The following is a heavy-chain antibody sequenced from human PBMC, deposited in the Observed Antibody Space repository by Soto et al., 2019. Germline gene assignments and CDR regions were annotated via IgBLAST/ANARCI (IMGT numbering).Heavy chain of an antibody. V-gene: IGHV3-30-3*01. D-gene: IGHD6-25*01. CDR1: GFTFSNYP. J-gene: IGHJ4*02. CDR2: ISYDGSNK. CDR3: ASSLSHSASPDFDY. Sequence: QVQLVESGGGVVPPGRSLRLSCAASGFTFSNYPRHCVRQAPGKVLEWVAVISYDGSNKYYAYSVKGRFTISRDNSKNPVYLQMNSLRAADTAVYYCASSLSHSASPDFDYWGQVTLVTVSS.